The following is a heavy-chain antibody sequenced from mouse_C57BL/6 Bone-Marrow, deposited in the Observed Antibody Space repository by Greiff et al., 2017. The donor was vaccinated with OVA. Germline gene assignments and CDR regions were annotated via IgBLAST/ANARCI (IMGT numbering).Heavy chain of an antibody. CDR2: IDPSDSET. D-gene: IGHD2-1*01. V-gene: IGHV1-52*01. J-gene: IGHJ4*01. Sequence: QVQLQQPGAELVRPGSSVKLSCKASGYTFTSYWMHWVKQRPIQGLEWIGNIDPSDSETHYNQKFKDKATLTVDKSSSTVYMQLSSLTSEDSAVYYCARGGYYGNPYAMDYWGQGTSVTVSS. CDR1: GYTFTSYW. CDR3: ARGGYYGNPYAMDY.